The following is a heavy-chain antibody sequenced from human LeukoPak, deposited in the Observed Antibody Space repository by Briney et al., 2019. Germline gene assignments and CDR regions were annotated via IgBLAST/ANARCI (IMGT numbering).Heavy chain of an antibody. CDR3: ARGRISSPEDYMDV. CDR2: INPNSGGT. CDR1: GYTFTGYY. V-gene: IGHV1-2*02. D-gene: IGHD1-14*01. J-gene: IGHJ6*03. Sequence: GASVKVSCKASGYTFTGYYMHWVRQAPGQGLEWMGWINPNSGGTNYAQKFQGRVTMTRDTSISTAYMELSRLRSDDTAVYYCARGRISSPEDYMDVWGKGTTVTVSS.